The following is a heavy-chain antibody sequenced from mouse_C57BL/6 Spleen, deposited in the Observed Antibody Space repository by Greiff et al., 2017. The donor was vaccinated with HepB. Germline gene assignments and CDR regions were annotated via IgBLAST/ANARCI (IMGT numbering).Heavy chain of an antibody. V-gene: IGHV5-9*01. J-gene: IGHJ1*03. CDR3: AREDLKRYIDV. Sequence: EVKLVESGGGLVKPGGSLKLSCAASGFTFSSYTMSWVRQTPEKRLEWVATISGGGGNTYYPDSVKGRFTISRDNAKNTLYLQMSSLRSEDTALYNCAREDLKRYIDVWGTGTTVTVSS. CDR2: ISGGGGNT. CDR1: GFTFSSYT.